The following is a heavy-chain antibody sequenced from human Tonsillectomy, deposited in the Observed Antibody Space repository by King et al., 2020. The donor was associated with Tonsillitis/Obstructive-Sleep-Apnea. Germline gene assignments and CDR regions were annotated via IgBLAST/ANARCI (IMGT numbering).Heavy chain of an antibody. J-gene: IGHJ6*03. CDR1: GGSISSYY. D-gene: IGHD2-2*01. CDR3: ARDHCSSTSCYGNYYYMDV. CDR2: IFYSGST. Sequence: LQLQESGPGLVKPSETLSLTCTVSGGSISSYYWSWIRQPPGKGLEWIGYIFYSGSTNYNPSLKSRVTISVDTSKNQFSLKLSSGTAADTAVYYCARDHCSSTSCYGNYYYMDVWGKGTTVTVSS. V-gene: IGHV4-59*01.